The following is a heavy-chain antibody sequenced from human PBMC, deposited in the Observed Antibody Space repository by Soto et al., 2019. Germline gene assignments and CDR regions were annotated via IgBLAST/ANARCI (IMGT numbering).Heavy chain of an antibody. Sequence: VGSLRLSCAASGFTFSSYEMNWVRQAPGKGLEWVSYISSSGSTIYYADSVKGRFTISRDNAKNSLYLQMNSLRAEDTAVYYCARDSAMTVVAFDIWGQGTMLTVSS. D-gene: IGHD2-2*01. V-gene: IGHV3-48*03. J-gene: IGHJ3*02. CDR2: ISSSGSTI. CDR3: ARDSAMTVVAFDI. CDR1: GFTFSSYE.